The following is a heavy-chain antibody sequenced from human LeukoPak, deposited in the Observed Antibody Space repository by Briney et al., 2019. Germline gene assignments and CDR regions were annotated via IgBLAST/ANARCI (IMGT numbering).Heavy chain of an antibody. CDR2: IKSNADGGTT. CDR1: GFTFNKGW. Sequence: GGSLRLSCAASGFTFNKGWMSWVRQAPGKGLEWVGRIKSNADGGTTDYAAPVKGRFTISRDDSKNTLYLQMNSLKTEDTAVYYCTSRDRRAAAGQIFDYWGQGTLVTVSS. J-gene: IGHJ4*02. CDR3: TSRDRRAAAGQIFDY. D-gene: IGHD6-25*01. V-gene: IGHV3-15*01.